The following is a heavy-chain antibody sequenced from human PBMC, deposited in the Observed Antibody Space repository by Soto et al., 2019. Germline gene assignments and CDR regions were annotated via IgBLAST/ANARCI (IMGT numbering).Heavy chain of an antibody. D-gene: IGHD5-12*01. J-gene: IGHJ4*02. CDR2: FYYSGST. CDR1: GGSISSSSYY. Sequence: SETLSLTCTVSGGSISSSSYYWAWIRQPPEKGLEWIGSFYYSGSTYYNPSLKSRVTISVDTPKNQFSLKLNSVIAADTAVYYCARHQEVVVATFFDYWGQGSLVTVSS. V-gene: IGHV4-39*01. CDR3: ARHQEVVVATFFDY.